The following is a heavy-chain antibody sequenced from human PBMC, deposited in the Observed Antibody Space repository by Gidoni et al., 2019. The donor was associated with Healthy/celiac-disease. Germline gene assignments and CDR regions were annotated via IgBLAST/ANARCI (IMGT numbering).Heavy chain of an antibody. J-gene: IGHJ3*02. V-gene: IGHV5-51*01. CDR1: GYSFTSYW. CDR2: IYPGDSDT. D-gene: IGHD1-26*01. Sequence: EVQLVQSGAEVKKPGESLTISCKGSGYSFTSYWIGWWRQMPGKGLEWMGIIYPGDSDTRYSPSFQGQVTISADKSISTAYLQWSSLKASDTAMYYCARHIVGASGNDALDIWGQGTMVTVSS. CDR3: ARHIVGASGNDALDI.